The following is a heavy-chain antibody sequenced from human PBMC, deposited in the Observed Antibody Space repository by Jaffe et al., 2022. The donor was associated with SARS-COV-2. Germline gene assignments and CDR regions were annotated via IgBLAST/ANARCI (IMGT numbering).Heavy chain of an antibody. CDR2: ISSNGGST. CDR1: GFTFSSYA. D-gene: IGHD4-17*01. CDR3: ARLATVTSFDY. Sequence: EVQLVESGGGLVQPGGSLRLSCAASGFTFSSYAMHWVRQAPGKGLEYVSAISSNGGSTYYANSVKGRFTISRDNSKNTLYLQMGSLRAEDMAVYYCARLATVTSFDYWGQGTLVTVSS. J-gene: IGHJ4*02. V-gene: IGHV3-64*01.